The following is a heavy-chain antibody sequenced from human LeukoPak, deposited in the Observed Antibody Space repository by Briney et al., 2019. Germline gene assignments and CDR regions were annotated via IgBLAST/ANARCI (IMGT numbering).Heavy chain of an antibody. V-gene: IGHV1-18*01. CDR1: GYTFTNYG. J-gene: IGHJ4*02. D-gene: IGHD3-22*01. CDR3: AKYYYDSSGYYSFDY. Sequence: ASVKVSCKASGYTFTNYGISWVRQAPGQGLEWMGWISAYNGNTNYAQKLQGRVTMTTDTSTSTAFMELRSLRSDDTAIYYCAKYYYDSSGYYSFDYWGQGTLVTASS. CDR2: ISAYNGNT.